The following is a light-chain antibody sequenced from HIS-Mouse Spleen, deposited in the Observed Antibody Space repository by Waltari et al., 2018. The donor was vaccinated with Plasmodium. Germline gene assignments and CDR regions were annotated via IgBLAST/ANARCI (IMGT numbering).Light chain of an antibody. CDR1: ALQTKS. CDR2: EDS. V-gene: IGLV3-10*01. J-gene: IGLJ3*02. Sequence: SYELTQPPSVSVSPGQTATNTCPGAALQTKSHYCYQQKSGQAPVLVIYEDSKRPSGIPERFSGSSSGTMATLTISGAQVEDEADYYCYSTDSSGNHRVFGGGTKLTVL. CDR3: YSTDSSGNHRV.